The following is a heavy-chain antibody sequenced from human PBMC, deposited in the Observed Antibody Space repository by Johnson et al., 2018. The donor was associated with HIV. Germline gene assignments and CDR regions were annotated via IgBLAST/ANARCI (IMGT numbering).Heavy chain of an antibody. CDR1: GFTFSSYD. CDR3: ARDAHRTDDAFDI. CDR2: ISGSGGST. D-gene: IGHD1-14*01. J-gene: IGHJ3*02. V-gene: IGHV3-48*04. Sequence: EKLVESGGGLVQPGGSLRLSCAASGFTFSSYDMHWVRQATGKGLEWVSAISGSGGSTYYADSVKGRFTISRDNAKNSLYLQMNSLRAEDTAVYYCARDAHRTDDAFDIWGQGTMVTVSS.